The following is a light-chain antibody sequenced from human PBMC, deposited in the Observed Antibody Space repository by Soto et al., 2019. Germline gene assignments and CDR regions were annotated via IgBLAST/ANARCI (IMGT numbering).Light chain of an antibody. CDR3: QSYDSSLSGWGV. CDR2: ANN. V-gene: IGLV1-40*01. CDR1: SSNIGAGYD. J-gene: IGLJ2*01. Sequence: QSVLTQPPSVSGAPGQRVTISCTGSSSNIGAGYDVHWYQQLPGTAPKLLIYANNIRPSGVPDRFSGSESGTSASLAITGLQAEDEADYYCQSYDSSLSGWGVFGGGTQLTVL.